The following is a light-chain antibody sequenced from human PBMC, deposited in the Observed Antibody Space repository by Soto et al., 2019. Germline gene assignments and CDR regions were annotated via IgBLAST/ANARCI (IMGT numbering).Light chain of an antibody. CDR3: CSYTTSNTRQIV. J-gene: IGLJ1*01. V-gene: IGLV2-14*03. CDR1: SSDVGGYNY. CDR2: DVS. Sequence: LTQPSSVSVSPGQSITISCTGTSSDVGGYNYVSWYQHHPGKAPKLMIYDVSNRPSGVSNRFSGSKSGNTASLTISGLQPEDEADYYCCSYTTSNTRQIVFGTGTKVTVL.